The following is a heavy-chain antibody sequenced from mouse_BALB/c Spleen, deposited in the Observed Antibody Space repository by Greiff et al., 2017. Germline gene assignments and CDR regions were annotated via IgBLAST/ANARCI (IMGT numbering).Heavy chain of an antibody. J-gene: IGHJ4*01. CDR2: IYPGNVNT. CDR3: ARGGDNYAMDY. D-gene: IGHD2-13*01. Sequence: VQLQQSGPELVKPGASVRISCKASGYTFTSYYIHWVKQRPGQGLEWIGWIYPGNVNTKYNEKFKGKATLTADKSSSTAYMQLSSLTSEDSAVYFCARGGDNYAMDYWGQGTSVTVSS. V-gene: IGHV1S56*01. CDR1: GYTFTSYY.